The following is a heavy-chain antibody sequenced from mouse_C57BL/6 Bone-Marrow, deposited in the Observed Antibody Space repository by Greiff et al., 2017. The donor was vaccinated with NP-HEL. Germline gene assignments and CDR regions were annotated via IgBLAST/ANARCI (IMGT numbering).Heavy chain of an antibody. CDR3: ASITTVVADNWYFDV. CDR1: GYTFTSYD. D-gene: IGHD1-1*01. J-gene: IGHJ1*03. V-gene: IGHV1-85*01. Sequence: VQLQQSGPELVKPGASVKLSCKASGYTFTSYDINWVKQRPGQGLEWIGWIYPRDGSTKYNEKFKGKATLTVDTSSSTAYMELHSLTSEDSAVYFCASITTVVADNWYFDVWGTGTTVTVSS. CDR2: IYPRDGST.